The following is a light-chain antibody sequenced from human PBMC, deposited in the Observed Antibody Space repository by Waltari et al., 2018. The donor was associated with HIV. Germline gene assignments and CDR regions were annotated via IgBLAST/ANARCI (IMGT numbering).Light chain of an antibody. CDR3: QQYSSKSWT. V-gene: IGKV1-5*03. J-gene: IGKJ1*01. CDR1: QSVNTY. CDR2: KTS. Sequence: IQMTQSPSALSASVGDRVTITCRASQSVNTYLAWYQQRPGEAPNLLIFKTSSLQTGVPSRFSGSGSGKEFTLTISDLQPEDFGTYYCQQYSSKSWTFGQGTKVEVK.